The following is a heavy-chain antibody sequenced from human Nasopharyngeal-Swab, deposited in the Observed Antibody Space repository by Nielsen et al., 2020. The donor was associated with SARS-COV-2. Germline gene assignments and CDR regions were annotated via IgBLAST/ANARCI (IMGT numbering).Heavy chain of an antibody. D-gene: IGHD3-3*01. J-gene: IGHJ5*02. Sequence: SETLSLTCTVSGDSISSRSYYWAWIRQPPGKGLEWIGNIYYTGSTCYNPSLESRVTISVDTSKNRFSLKLRSMTAADAAVYYCARSTYNDFWSGLGTWFDPWGQGTLVTVSS. CDR1: GDSISSRSYY. V-gene: IGHV4-39*01. CDR2: IYYTGST. CDR3: ARSTYNDFWSGLGTWFDP.